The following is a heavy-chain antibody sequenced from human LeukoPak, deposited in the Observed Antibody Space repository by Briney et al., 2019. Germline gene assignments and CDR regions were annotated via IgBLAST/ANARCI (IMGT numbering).Heavy chain of an antibody. CDR3: AKDGGVFSYGPWGYFDY. D-gene: IGHD5-18*01. CDR2: ISYDGSNK. J-gene: IGHJ4*02. Sequence: PGGSLRLSCAASGFTFSSYGMHWVRQAPGKGLEWVAVISYDGSNKYYADSVKGRFTISRDNSKNTLYLQMNSLRAEDTAVYYCAKDGGVFSYGPWGYFDYWGQGTLVTVSS. V-gene: IGHV3-30*18. CDR1: GFTFSSYG.